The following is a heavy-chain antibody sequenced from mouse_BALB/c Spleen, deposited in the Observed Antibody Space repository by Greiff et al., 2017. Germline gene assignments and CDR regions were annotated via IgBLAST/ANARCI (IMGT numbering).Heavy chain of an antibody. CDR2: IWGDGST. CDR3: ARAQLGLDY. Sequence: QVQLKESGPGLVAPSQSLSITCTVSGFSLTGYGVNWVRQPPGKGLEWLGMIWGDGSTDYNSALISRLSISKDNSKSQVFLKMTSLQTDDTARYYCARAQLGLDYWGQGTTLTVSS. V-gene: IGHV2-6-7*01. CDR1: GFSLTGYG. D-gene: IGHD4-1*02. J-gene: IGHJ2*01.